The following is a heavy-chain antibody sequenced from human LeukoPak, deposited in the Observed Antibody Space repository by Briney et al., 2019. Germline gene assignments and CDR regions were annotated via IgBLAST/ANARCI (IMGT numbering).Heavy chain of an antibody. J-gene: IGHJ4*02. CDR3: VRQGTNSGYYLLDY. CDR1: GAALSEYY. V-gene: IGHV4-34*01. D-gene: IGHD3-22*01. Sequence: SETLSLTCAVYGAALSEYYWSWIRQSPGKGLEWIGEVAHKGPTVYSPTLNRKYNPSFKSRVTMSVDPSKNQFSLKLTSVTVADTATYYCVRQGTNSGYYLLDYWGQGRLVIVSS. CDR2: VAHKGPTVYSPTLNR.